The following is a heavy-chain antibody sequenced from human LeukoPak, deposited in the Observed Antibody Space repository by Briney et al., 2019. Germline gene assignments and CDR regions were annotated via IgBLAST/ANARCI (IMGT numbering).Heavy chain of an antibody. CDR3: ARGSRPVYNLLTGKRYFDY. D-gene: IGHD3-9*01. J-gene: IGHJ4*02. V-gene: IGHV3-23*01. CDR1: GFTFSSYA. Sequence: QPGGSLRLSCAASGFTFSSYAMSWVRQAPGKGLEWVSAISGSGGSTYYADSVKGRFTISRDNSKNPLYLQMNSLRAEDTAVYYCARGSRPVYNLLTGKRYFDYWGQGTLLTVSS. CDR2: ISGSGGST.